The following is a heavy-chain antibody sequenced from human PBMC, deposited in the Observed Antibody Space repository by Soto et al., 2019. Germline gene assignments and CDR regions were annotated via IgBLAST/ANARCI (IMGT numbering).Heavy chain of an antibody. CDR1: GFTFSSYW. Sequence: GGSLRLSCAASGFTFSSYWMSWVRQAPGKGLEWVANIKQDGSGKYYVDSVKGGLTISRDNAKNSLYLQMNSLRAEDTAVYYCARSLMTPILWFGEPDNYYYYMDVWGKGTTVTVSS. J-gene: IGHJ6*03. V-gene: IGHV3-7*01. CDR2: IKQDGSGK. CDR3: ARSLMTPILWFGEPDNYYYYMDV. D-gene: IGHD3-10*01.